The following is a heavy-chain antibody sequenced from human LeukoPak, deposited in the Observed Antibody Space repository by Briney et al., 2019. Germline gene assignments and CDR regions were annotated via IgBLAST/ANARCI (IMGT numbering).Heavy chain of an antibody. J-gene: IGHJ6*02. D-gene: IGHD2-2*01. CDR1: GFTFSNAW. CDR3: TTDSYCSTTTCYASSNYYYGLDA. Sequence: GGSLRLSCAASGFTFSNAWMTWVRQAPGKGLEWVGRIYRNADGGTSDYAAPVKGRFTISRDDSKNTRYLQMNSLKTEDTAVYYCTTDSYCSTTTCYASSNYYYGLDAWGQGTSVTASS. V-gene: IGHV3-15*05. CDR2: IYRNADGGTS.